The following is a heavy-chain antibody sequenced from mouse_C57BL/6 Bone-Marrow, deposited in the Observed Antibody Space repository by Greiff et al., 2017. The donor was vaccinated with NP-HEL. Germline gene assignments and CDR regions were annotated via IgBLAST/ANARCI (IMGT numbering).Heavy chain of an antibody. Sequence: QVHVKQSGAELARPGASVKLSCKASGYTFTSYGISWVKQRTGQGLEWIGEIYPRSGNTYYNEKFKGKATLTADKSSSTAYMELRSLTSEDSAVYFCARRRGNLPRAWFAYWGQGTLVTVSA. CDR2: IYPRSGNT. V-gene: IGHV1-81*01. CDR1: GYTFTSYG. CDR3: ARRRGNLPRAWFAY. J-gene: IGHJ3*01.